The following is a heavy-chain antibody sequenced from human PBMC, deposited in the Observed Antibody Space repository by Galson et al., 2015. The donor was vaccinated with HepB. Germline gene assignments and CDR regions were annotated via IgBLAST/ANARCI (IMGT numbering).Heavy chain of an antibody. CDR1: GFIFNDYG. CDR3: AKGRYNWNYVADDDEY. D-gene: IGHD1-7*01. J-gene: IGHJ4*02. V-gene: IGHV3-30*18. Sequence: SLRLSCAASGFIFNDYGLHWVRQAPGKGLEWVAVISYDGSNQYYADYVKGRFTISRDNSKNTLFLQMNSLSGEDTGVYYCAKGRYNWNYVADDDEYWGQGTLVTVSS. CDR2: ISYDGSNQ.